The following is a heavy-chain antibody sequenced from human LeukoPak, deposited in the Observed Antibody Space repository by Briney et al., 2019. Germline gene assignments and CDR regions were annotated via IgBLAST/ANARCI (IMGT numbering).Heavy chain of an antibody. CDR1: GGSFSGYY. Sequence: SETLSLTCAVYGGSFSGYYWSWMRQPPGKGLEWIGEINHSGSTNYNPSLKGRVTISVDTSKNQFSLKLSSVTAADTAVYYCARAVAGRAEYFQHWGQGTLVTVSS. J-gene: IGHJ1*01. CDR3: ARAVAGRAEYFQH. V-gene: IGHV4-34*01. CDR2: INHSGST. D-gene: IGHD6-19*01.